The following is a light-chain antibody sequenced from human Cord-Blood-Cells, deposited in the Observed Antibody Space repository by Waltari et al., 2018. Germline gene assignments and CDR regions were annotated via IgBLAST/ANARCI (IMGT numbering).Light chain of an antibody. CDR1: SPNIGSNY. J-gene: IGLJ1*01. CDR3: AAWDDSLSGYV. CDR2: RNN. Sequence: QSVLTQPPSASGTPGQGGTISRSASSPNIGSNYVYWYQQLPGTAPKPLIYRNNQRPSGVPDRFSGSKSGTSASLAISGLRSEDEADYYCAAWDDSLSGYVFGTGTKVTVL. V-gene: IGLV1-47*01.